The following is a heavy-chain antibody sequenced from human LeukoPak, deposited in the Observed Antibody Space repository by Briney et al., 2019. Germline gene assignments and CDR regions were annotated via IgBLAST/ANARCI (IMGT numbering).Heavy chain of an antibody. D-gene: IGHD3-3*01. CDR2: INPSGGST. CDR1: GYTFTSYY. CDR3: ASLERVVAYYDFWSGYYPPSDYYGMGV. V-gene: IGHV1-46*01. Sequence: ASVKVSCKASGYTFTSYYMHWVRQAPGQGLEWMGIINPSGGSTSYAQKFQGRVTMTRDTSTSTVYMELSSLRSEDTAVYYCASLERVVAYYDFWSGYYPPSDYYGMGVWGQGTTVTVSS. J-gene: IGHJ6*02.